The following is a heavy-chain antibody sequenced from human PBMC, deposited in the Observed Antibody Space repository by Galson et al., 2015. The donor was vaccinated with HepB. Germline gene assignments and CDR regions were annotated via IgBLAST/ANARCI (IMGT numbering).Heavy chain of an antibody. CDR1: GYNFTSYW. D-gene: IGHD6-19*01. V-gene: IGHV5-10-1*01. Sequence: QSGAEVKKPGESLRISCKGSGYNFTSYWISWVRQMPGKGLEWMGRIDPSDSFSHYSPSFRGHVTISADKSINTAFLQWSSLKASDTAIYDCARPPSESSGWAYYGMDVWGQGTTVIVSS. J-gene: IGHJ6*02. CDR3: ARPPSESSGWAYYGMDV. CDR2: IDPSDSFS.